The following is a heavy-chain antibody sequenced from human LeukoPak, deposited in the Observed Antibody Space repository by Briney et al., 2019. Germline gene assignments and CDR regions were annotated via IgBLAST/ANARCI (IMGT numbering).Heavy chain of an antibody. CDR3: ARKGTIAPTGASHFDY. V-gene: IGHV4-39*01. D-gene: IGHD6-13*01. Sequence: SETLSLTCTVSGGSISSSISTNYWNWVRQPPGKGVEWIGRIHYSGTTYYNPSLESRATISVDTSKNQFSVKLTSVTAADTAVYYCARKGTIAPTGASHFDYWGQGTLVTVSS. CDR1: GGSISSSISTNY. CDR2: IHYSGTT. J-gene: IGHJ4*02.